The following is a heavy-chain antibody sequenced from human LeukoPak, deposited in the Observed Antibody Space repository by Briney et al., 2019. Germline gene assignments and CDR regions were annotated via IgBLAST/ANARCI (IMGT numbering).Heavy chain of an antibody. J-gene: IGHJ4*02. CDR3: ARHYRAATYFDY. CDR1: GGSISSYY. D-gene: IGHD2-15*01. Sequence: SETLSLTCTVSGGSISSYYWSWIRQPPGKGLEWIGYIYYSGSTNYNPSLKSRVTISVDTSKNQFSLKLSSVTAADTAVYYCARHYRAATYFDYWGQGTLVTVSS. CDR2: IYYSGST. V-gene: IGHV4-59*01.